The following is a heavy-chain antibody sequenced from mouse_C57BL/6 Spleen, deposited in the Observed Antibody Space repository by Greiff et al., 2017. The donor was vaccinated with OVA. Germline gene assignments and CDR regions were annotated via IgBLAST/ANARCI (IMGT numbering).Heavy chain of an antibody. CDR2: ISDGGSYT. Sequence: EVKLMESGGVLVKPGGSLKLSCAASGFTFSSYAMSWVRQTPEKRLEWVATISDGGSYTYYPDNVKGRFTISGDNAKNNLYLQMSHLKSEDTAMYYCASRWLSPFDYWGQGTTLTVSS. J-gene: IGHJ2*01. D-gene: IGHD2-2*01. V-gene: IGHV5-4*03. CDR1: GFTFSSYA. CDR3: ASRWLSPFDY.